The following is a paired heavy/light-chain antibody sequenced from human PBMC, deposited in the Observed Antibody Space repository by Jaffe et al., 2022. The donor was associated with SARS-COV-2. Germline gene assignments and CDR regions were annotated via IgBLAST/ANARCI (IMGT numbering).Light chain of an antibody. J-gene: IGKJ2*01. Sequence: DIQMTQSPSSLSASVGDRVTVTCRASQGIRNDLGWYQQKPGKAPKRLIYEASTLESGVPSRFSGSGSGTEFTLTISSLQPEDFATYYCLQHNSFPYTFGQGTKLEIK. CDR3: LQHNSFPYT. CDR1: QGIRND. V-gene: IGKV1-17*01. CDR2: EAS.
Heavy chain of an antibody. Sequence: EVQLLESGGGLVQPGGSLRLPCAASGFAFSSNDMTWVRQAPGKGLEWVSSITTGGGSTYYADSVKGRFTIFRDDSKNTLYLQMNSLRAEDTAVYYCAKGGWMEVWGQGTTVTVSS. CDR1: GFAFSSND. D-gene: IGHD2-15*01. J-gene: IGHJ6*02. CDR3: AKGGWMEV. CDR2: ITTGGGST. V-gene: IGHV3-23*01.